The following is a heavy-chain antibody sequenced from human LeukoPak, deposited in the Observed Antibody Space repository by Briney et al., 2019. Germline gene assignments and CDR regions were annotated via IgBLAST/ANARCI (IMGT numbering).Heavy chain of an antibody. CDR1: GYSFASYW. Sequence: GESLKISCQGSGYSFASYWIGWVRQMPGKGLEWMGVIYPGDSDTTCNPSFQGQVTISADKSISTAYLQWSSLKASDTAMYYCARKRGTFDYWGQGTLVTVSS. V-gene: IGHV5-51*01. CDR3: ARKRGTFDY. J-gene: IGHJ4*02. CDR2: IYPGDSDT.